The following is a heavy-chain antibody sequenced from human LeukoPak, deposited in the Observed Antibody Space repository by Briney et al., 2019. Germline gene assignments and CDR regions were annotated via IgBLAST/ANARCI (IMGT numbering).Heavy chain of an antibody. J-gene: IGHJ4*02. Sequence: GGSLRLSCAASGFTFSSYAMGWVRQAPEKGLEWVSVISGGSSDTFYADSVKGRFTISRDNSKNTLHLQMNSLRAEDTAIYYCAKASGYGFEGVHFDDWGQGTLVTVSS. CDR3: AKASGYGFEGVHFDD. V-gene: IGHV3-23*01. CDR1: GFTFSSYA. CDR2: ISGGSSDT. D-gene: IGHD5-12*01.